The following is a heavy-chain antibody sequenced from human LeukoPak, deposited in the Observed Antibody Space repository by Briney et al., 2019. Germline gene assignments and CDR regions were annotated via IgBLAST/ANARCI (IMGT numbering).Heavy chain of an antibody. J-gene: IGHJ6*03. CDR1: GYTFTGYY. Sequence: ASVKVSCKASGYTFTGYYMHWVRQAPGQGLEWMGWINPNSGGTNYAQKFQGWVTMTRDTSISTAYMELSRLRSDDTAVYYCARGGDRFTIFGVVIPYYYYMDVRGKGTTVTVSS. V-gene: IGHV1-2*04. D-gene: IGHD3-3*01. CDR3: ARGGDRFTIFGVVIPYYYYMDV. CDR2: INPNSGGT.